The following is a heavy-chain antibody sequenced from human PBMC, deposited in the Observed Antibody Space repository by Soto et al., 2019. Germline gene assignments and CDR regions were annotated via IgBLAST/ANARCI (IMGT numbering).Heavy chain of an antibody. CDR3: ARVVSSGWPYYFDY. J-gene: IGHJ4*02. CDR2: ISGSGGST. V-gene: IGHV3-23*01. CDR1: GFTFSSYA. Sequence: GGSLRLSCAASGFTFSSYAMSWVRQAPGKGLEWVSAISGSGGSTYYAGSVKGRFTISRDNSKNTLYLQMNSLRAEDTAVYYCARVVSSGWPYYFDYWGQGTLVTVSS. D-gene: IGHD6-19*01.